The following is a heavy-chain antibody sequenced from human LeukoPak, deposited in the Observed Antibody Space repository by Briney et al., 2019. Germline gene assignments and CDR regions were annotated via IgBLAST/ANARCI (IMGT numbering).Heavy chain of an antibody. Sequence: PSGTLSLTCAVSGGSISSSNWWSWIRQPPGKGLEWIGEIYHSGSTNYNPSLKSRVTISVDTSKNQFSLKLSSVTAADTAVYYCARESGGRYSSGWYYFDYWGQGTLVTVSS. D-gene: IGHD6-19*01. J-gene: IGHJ4*02. V-gene: IGHV4-4*02. CDR3: ARESGGRYSSGWYYFDY. CDR2: IYHSGST. CDR1: GGSISSSNW.